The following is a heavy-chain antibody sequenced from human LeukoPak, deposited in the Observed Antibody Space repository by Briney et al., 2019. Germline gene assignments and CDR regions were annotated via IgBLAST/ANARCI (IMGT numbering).Heavy chain of an antibody. J-gene: IGHJ5*02. CDR2: ISGSGGST. CDR1: GFTVSSNY. D-gene: IGHD2-21*02. V-gene: IGHV3-23*01. CDR3: AKDRVPCGGDCQLNWFDP. Sequence: GGSLRLSCAASGFTVSSNYMSWVRQAPGKGLEWVSAISGSGGSTYYADSVKGRFTISRDNSKNTLYLQMNSLRAEDTAVYYCAKDRVPCGGDCQLNWFDPWGQGTLVTVSS.